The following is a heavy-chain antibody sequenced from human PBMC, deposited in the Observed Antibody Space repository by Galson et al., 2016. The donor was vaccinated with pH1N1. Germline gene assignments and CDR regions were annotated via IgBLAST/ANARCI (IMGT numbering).Heavy chain of an antibody. CDR3: AKVVRGSSWPSFDY. J-gene: IGHJ4*02. CDR1: GFTFSSYG. V-gene: IGHV3-30*18. Sequence: SLRLSCAASGFTFSSYGFHWVRQAPGKGLEWVAVISYDGSNKYYADSVKGRFTISRDNSKNTLYLQVSSLRAEDTAVYYCAKVVRGSSWPSFDYWGQGTLVTVSS. D-gene: IGHD6-13*01. CDR2: ISYDGSNK.